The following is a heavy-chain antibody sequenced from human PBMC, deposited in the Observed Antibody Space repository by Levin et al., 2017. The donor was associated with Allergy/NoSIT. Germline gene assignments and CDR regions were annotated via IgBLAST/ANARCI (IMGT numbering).Heavy chain of an antibody. CDR1: GFTFSSYH. D-gene: IGHD4-23*01. CDR3: ARDGGNSGEMEY. V-gene: IGHV3-48*02. CDR2: IRSSSSLI. Sequence: GESLKISCAASGFTFSSYHMDWVRQAPGKGLEWVAYIRSSSSLIYYADSVKGRFTISRDNAKNSLYLQMNSLRDEDTAVYYCARDGGNSGEMEYWGQGALVTVSS. J-gene: IGHJ4*02.